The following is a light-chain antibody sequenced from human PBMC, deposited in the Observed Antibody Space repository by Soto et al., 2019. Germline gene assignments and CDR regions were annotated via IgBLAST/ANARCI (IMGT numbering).Light chain of an antibody. V-gene: IGKV1-5*03. CDR3: QQYNSYPSA. J-gene: IGKJ5*01. CDR1: QSITRW. Sequence: IEVTQTPSTRSASLVDRDSVTSRPSQSITRWLAWYQQKQGKATKLLIYKASSLESGVPSRFSGSGSGTEFTLTISSLQTDDFASYYCQQYNSYPSAFGQGRRLEIK. CDR2: KAS.